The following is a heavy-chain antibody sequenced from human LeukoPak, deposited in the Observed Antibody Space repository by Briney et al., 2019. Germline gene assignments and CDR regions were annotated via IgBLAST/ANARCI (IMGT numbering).Heavy chain of an antibody. D-gene: IGHD3-9*01. CDR3: ARSGGDDILTGYGNWFDP. Sequence: ASVKVSCKASGYTFTGYYMHWVRLAPGQGLEWMGWINPNSGGTNYAQKFQGWVTMTRDTSISTAYMELSRLRSDDTAVYYCARSGGDDILTGYGNWFDPWGQGTLVTVSS. CDR2: INPNSGGT. V-gene: IGHV1-2*04. CDR1: GYTFTGYY. J-gene: IGHJ5*02.